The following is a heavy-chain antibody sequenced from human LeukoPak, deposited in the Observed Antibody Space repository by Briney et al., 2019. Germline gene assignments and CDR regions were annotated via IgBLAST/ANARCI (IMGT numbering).Heavy chain of an antibody. CDR2: IYYSGST. Sequence: PSETLSLTCTVSGGSISSSSYYWGWIRQPPGKGLEWIGSIYYSGSTYYNPSLKSRVTISVDTSKNQFSLKLSSVTAADTAVYYCARDTEFFDAGIYYFDYWGQGTLVTVSS. D-gene: IGHD2/OR15-2a*01. CDR3: ARDTEFFDAGIYYFDY. J-gene: IGHJ4*02. V-gene: IGHV4-39*02. CDR1: GGSISSSSYY.